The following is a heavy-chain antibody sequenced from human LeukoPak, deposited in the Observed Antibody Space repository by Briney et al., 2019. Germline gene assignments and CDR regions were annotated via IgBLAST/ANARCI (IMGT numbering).Heavy chain of an antibody. V-gene: IGHV3-9*01. D-gene: IGHD2-15*01. Sequence: PGGSLRLSCAASGFTVSSNYMSWVRQAPGKGLEWVSGISWNSGSIGYADSVKGRFTISRDNAKNSLYLQMNSLRAEDTALYYCAKDRWVVAVPVAFDIWGQGTMVTVSS. CDR1: GFTVSSNY. J-gene: IGHJ3*02. CDR2: ISWNSGSI. CDR3: AKDRWVVAVPVAFDI.